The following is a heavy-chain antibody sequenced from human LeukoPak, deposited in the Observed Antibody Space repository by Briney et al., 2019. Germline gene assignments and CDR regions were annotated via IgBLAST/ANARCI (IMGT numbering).Heavy chain of an antibody. V-gene: IGHV4-61*02. J-gene: IGHJ4*02. D-gene: IGHD2-2*01. CDR1: GGSISSGSYY. CDR3: ARDPAGHCSSTSCFSYYFDY. CDR2: IYNSGNT. Sequence: SQTLSLTCTVSGGSISSGSYYWSWIRQPAGKGLEWIGRIYNSGNTNYNPSRKSRVTISVDTSKNQFSLKLSSVTAADTAVYYCARDPAGHCSSTSCFSYYFDYWGQGTLVIVSS.